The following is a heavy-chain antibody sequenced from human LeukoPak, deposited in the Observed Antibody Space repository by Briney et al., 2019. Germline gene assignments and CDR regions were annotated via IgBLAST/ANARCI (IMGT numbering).Heavy chain of an antibody. V-gene: IGHV3-7*01. Sequence: GGSLRLSCAASGFTFSDYYMSWIRQAPGKGLEWVANIKQDGSEKYYVDSVRGRFTISRDNAKNSLFLQMNTLRAEDTAVYYCARVRYYEDVWGQGTTVTVSS. CDR1: GFTFSDYY. J-gene: IGHJ6*02. CDR3: ARVRYYEDV. CDR2: IKQDGSEK. D-gene: IGHD3-3*01.